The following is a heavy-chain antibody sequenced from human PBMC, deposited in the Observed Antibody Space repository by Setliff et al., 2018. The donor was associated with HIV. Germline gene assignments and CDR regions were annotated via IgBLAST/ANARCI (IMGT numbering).Heavy chain of an antibody. Sequence: GGSLRLSCEASGFTFSDLWMHWVRQAPGKGLEWVASISPDGSRNYCVGSVKGRFTASRDNAKSSLYLQMNSLRAEDTAVYYCARVHLTTNAVYGVVSNWFDPWGQGALVTVSS. CDR1: GFTFSDLW. J-gene: IGHJ5*02. D-gene: IGHD3-3*01. CDR2: ISPDGSRN. CDR3: ARVHLTTNAVYGVVSNWFDP. V-gene: IGHV3-7*03.